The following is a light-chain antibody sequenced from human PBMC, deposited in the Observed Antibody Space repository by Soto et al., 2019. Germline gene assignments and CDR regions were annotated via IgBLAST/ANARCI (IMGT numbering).Light chain of an antibody. V-gene: IGKV1-5*01. CDR3: QQYTSDSWA. CDR1: QNINNW. Sequence: DIQMTQSPSTLSASVGDRVTITCRASQNINNWLAWYQQKPGMAPKLLIYDASSLGSGVPSRFSGSGSGTEFSLTITSLQPDDFATYYCQQYTSDSWAFGQGTKVEI. CDR2: DAS. J-gene: IGKJ1*01.